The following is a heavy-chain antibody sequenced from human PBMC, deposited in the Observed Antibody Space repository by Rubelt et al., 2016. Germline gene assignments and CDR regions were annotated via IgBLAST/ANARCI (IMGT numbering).Heavy chain of an antibody. V-gene: IGHV4-59*08. CDR3: ASFDYLGYYYYYGMDV. D-gene: IGHD3-9*01. J-gene: IGHJ6*02. CDR1: GGSISSYY. CDR2: IYYSGST. Sequence: QVQLQESGPGLVKPSETLSLTCTVSGGSISSYYWSWIRQPAGKGLEWIGYIYYSGSTNYNPSLKSRVTISVDTSKNQFSLKLSSVTAADTAVYYCASFDYLGYYYYYGMDVWGQGTTVTVSS.